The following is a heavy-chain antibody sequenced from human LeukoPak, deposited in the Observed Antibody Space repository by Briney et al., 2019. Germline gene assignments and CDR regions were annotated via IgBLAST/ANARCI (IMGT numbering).Heavy chain of an antibody. CDR3: ARGHTTENYDAFDI. V-gene: IGHV1-8*03. J-gene: IGHJ3*02. CDR2: MNPNSGNT. D-gene: IGHD1-7*01. Sequence: GASVKVSCKASGYTFTSYDINWVRQATGQGLEWMGWMNPNSGNTGYAQKFQGRVTITRNTSISTAYMELSSLRSEDTAAYYCARGHTTENYDAFDIWGQGTMVTVSS. CDR1: GYTFTSYD.